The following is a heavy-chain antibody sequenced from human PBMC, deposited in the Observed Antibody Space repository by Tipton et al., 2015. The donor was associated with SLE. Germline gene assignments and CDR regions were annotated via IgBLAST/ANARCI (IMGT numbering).Heavy chain of an antibody. D-gene: IGHD3-3*01. CDR1: GGSISSHY. V-gene: IGHV4-59*11. Sequence: GSLRLSCTVSGGSISSHYWSWIRQPPGKGLEWIGYIYYSGSTNYNPSLKSRVTISVDTSKNQFSLKLSSVTAADTAVYYCARGRYDFWSAHEFDPWGQGTLVTVSS. CDR2: IYYSGST. J-gene: IGHJ5*02. CDR3: ARGRYDFWSAHEFDP.